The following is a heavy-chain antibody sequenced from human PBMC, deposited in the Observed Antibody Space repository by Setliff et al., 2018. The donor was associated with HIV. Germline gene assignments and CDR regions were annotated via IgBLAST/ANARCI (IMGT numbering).Heavy chain of an antibody. V-gene: IGHV4-39*07. D-gene: IGHD5-18*01. Sequence: PSETLSLTCTVSGGAISSSSYYWGWIRQPPGKGLEWIGSIYYSGSTNYNPALESRVTISLDMSKNQFSLRLSSVTAADTAVYYCARDSGYSFGFNYFDYWGQGTLVTVSS. CDR3: ARDSGYSFGFNYFDY. CDR1: GGAISSSSYY. J-gene: IGHJ4*02. CDR2: IYYSGST.